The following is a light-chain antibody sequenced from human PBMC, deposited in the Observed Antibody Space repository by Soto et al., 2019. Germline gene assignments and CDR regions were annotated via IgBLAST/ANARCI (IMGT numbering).Light chain of an antibody. J-gene: IGKJ1*01. Sequence: ELVLTQSPGTLSVSPGERATLSCRASQSVSSSYLAWYQQKPGQAPRLLIYGASSRATGIPDRFSGSGSGTDFTLTISRLEPEDFAVYYCQQYGSSPSWTFGQGTKVDIK. CDR1: QSVSSSY. V-gene: IGKV3-20*01. CDR2: GAS. CDR3: QQYGSSPSWT.